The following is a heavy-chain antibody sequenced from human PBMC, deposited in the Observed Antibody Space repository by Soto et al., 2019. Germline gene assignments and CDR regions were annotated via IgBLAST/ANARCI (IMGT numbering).Heavy chain of an antibody. Sequence: SETLSLTCAVYGGSFSGYYWSWIRQPPGKGLEWIGEINHSGSTNYNPSLKSRVTISVDTSKNQFSLKLSSVTAADTAVYYCARGRDGYNYMRRGGFDPWGQGTLVTVSS. V-gene: IGHV4-34*01. CDR2: INHSGST. CDR1: GGSFSGYY. CDR3: ARGRDGYNYMRRGGFDP. D-gene: IGHD5-12*01. J-gene: IGHJ5*02.